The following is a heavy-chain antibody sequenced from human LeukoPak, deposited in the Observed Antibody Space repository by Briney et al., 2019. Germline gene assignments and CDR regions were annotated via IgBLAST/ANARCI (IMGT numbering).Heavy chain of an antibody. CDR3: ASSPLWFGEQYFDY. V-gene: IGHV3-33*01. Sequence: PGRSLRLSCAASGFTFSSYGMHWVRQAPGKGLEWVAVIWYDGSNKYYADSVKGRFTISRDNSKNTLYLQMNSQRAEDTAVYYCASSPLWFGEQYFDYWGQGTLVTVSS. CDR2: IWYDGSNK. CDR1: GFTFSSYG. J-gene: IGHJ4*02. D-gene: IGHD3-10*01.